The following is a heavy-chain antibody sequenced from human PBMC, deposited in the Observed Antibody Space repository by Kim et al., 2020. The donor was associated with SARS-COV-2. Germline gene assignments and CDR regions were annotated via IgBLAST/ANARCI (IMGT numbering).Heavy chain of an antibody. J-gene: IGHJ3*02. V-gene: IGHV3-30-3*01. CDR3: AREAVDSSGYYDAFDI. CDR2: ISYDGSNK. CDR1: GFTFSSYA. Sequence: GGSLRLSCAASGFTFSSYAMHWVRQAPGKGLEWVAVISYDGSNKYYADSVKGRFTISRDNSKNTLYLQMNSLRAEDTAVYYCAREAVDSSGYYDAFDIWG. D-gene: IGHD3-22*01.